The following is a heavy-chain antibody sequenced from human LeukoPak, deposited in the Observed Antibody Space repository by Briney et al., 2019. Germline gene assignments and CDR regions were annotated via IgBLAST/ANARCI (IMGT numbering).Heavy chain of an antibody. D-gene: IGHD2-15*01. CDR3: ARAPPGRDLLGGFDF. CDR1: GFTFSSYS. CDR2: ISRSSSYI. J-gene: IGHJ4*02. Sequence: PGGSLRLSCAGSGFTFSSYSMSWVRQAPGKGLQWVSSISRSSSYIYYADSVKGRFTISRDNARNSLYLQMNSLRAEDTAVYYCARAPPGRDLLGGFDFWGQGIRVTVSS. V-gene: IGHV3-21*01.